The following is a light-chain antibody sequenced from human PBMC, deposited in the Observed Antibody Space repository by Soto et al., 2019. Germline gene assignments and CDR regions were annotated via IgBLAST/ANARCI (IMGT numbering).Light chain of an antibody. Sequence: EIVLTQSPATLSLSPGERATLSCWASQSVSSYLAWYQQKPGQAPRLLIYDASNRATGIPARFSGSGSETDFTLTISSLEPEDFAVYYCQQRRDWPLTFGGGTKVEIK. CDR1: QSVSSY. CDR2: DAS. J-gene: IGKJ4*01. CDR3: QQRRDWPLT. V-gene: IGKV3-11*01.